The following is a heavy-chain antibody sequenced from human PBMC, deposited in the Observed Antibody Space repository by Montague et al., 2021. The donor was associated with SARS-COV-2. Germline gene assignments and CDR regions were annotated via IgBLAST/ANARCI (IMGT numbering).Heavy chain of an antibody. CDR2: IDHRGTS. CDR3: ARGHLGTTMVVVVMVGAQFYFDY. D-gene: IGHD3-22*01. J-gene: IGHJ4*02. V-gene: IGHV4-34*01. Sequence: SETLSLTCAVYGESFSGFHWTWIRQPPGKGLEWIGEIDHRGTSNYNPSLKSRVTISMDTSKNQFSLRLNSVTAADTGVYYRARGHLGTTMVVVVMVGAQFYFDYWGQGRLVTVSS. CDR1: GESFSGFH.